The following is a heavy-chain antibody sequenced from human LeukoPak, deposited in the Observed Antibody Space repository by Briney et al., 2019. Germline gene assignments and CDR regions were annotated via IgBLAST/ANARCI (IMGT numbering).Heavy chain of an antibody. CDR2: INAASGDT. CDR1: GYNFINYA. J-gene: IGHJ4*02. V-gene: IGHV1-3*01. CDR3: ARRSRGGYFDY. D-gene: IGHD5-24*01. Sequence: ASVKVSCKASGYNFINYALHWVRLAPGQRLEWMGWINAASGDTEYSQNFQGRVTMATDTSTSTAYMELRSLRSDDTAVYYCARRSRGGYFDYWGQGTLVTVSS.